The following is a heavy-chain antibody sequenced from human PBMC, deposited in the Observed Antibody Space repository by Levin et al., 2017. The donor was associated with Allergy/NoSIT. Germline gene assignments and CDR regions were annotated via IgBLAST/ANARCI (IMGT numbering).Heavy chain of an antibody. CDR3: ARGGEAAIGWFDP. V-gene: IGHV4-59*01. D-gene: IGHD2-2*02. CDR2: IYYSGST. Sequence: SQTLSLTCTVSVGSISSYYWSWIRQPPGKGLEWIGYIYYSGSTNYNPSLKSRVTISVDTSKNQFSLKLSSVTAADTAVYYCARGGEAAIGWFDPWGQGTLVTVSS. J-gene: IGHJ5*02. CDR1: VGSISSYY.